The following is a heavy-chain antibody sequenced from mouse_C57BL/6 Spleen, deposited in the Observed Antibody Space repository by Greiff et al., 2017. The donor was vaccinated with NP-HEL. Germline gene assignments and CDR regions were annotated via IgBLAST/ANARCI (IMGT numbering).Heavy chain of an antibody. CDR3: ARGDYPGY. D-gene: IGHD1-1*02. CDR1: GFTIKNTY. V-gene: IGHV14-3*01. J-gene: IGHJ2*01. Sequence: VHVKQSVAELVRPGASVKLSCTASGFTIKNTYMHWVKQRPEQGLEWIGRIDPANGNTHYAPKFQGKDTITADTSSNTAYLQRSSLTSEDTAIYYCARGDYPGYWGQGTTLTVSS. CDR2: IDPANGNT.